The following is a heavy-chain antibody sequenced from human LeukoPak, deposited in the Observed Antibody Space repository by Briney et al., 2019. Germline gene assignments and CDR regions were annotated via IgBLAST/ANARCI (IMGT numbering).Heavy chain of an antibody. Sequence: SETLSLTCTVSGESISSGNYYRSWIRQPAGKGLEWIGRIYTSGSIHYNPPLKSRVTMSIDTSKNQFSLKLNSVTAADTAVYFCARGSYSNSGLDYWGQGTLVTVSS. V-gene: IGHV4-61*02. J-gene: IGHJ4*02. CDR1: GESISSGNYY. CDR3: ARGSYSNSGLDY. CDR2: IYTSGSI. D-gene: IGHD6-6*01.